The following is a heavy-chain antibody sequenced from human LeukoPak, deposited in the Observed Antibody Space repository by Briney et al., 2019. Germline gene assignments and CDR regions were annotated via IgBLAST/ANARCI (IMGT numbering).Heavy chain of an antibody. CDR1: GFTFIDYA. D-gene: IGHD3-16*01. V-gene: IGHV3-30*04. CDR2: ISYDGSNK. CDR3: ANGWDHAAFDI. J-gene: IGHJ3*02. Sequence: GGCLRLSCAVSGFTFIDYAMHWVRQAPGKGLEWVAVISYDGSNKYYADSVKGRFTISRDNSKNTLYLQMNSLRAEDTAVYYCANGWDHAAFDIWGQGTMVTVSS.